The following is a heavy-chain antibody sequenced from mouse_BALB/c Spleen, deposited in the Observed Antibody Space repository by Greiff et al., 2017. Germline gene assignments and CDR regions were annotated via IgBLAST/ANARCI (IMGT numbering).Heavy chain of an antibody. J-gene: IGHJ4*01. CDR2: ISSGGSYT. CDR3: ARQDRYDLYYAMDY. D-gene: IGHD2-14*01. CDR1: GFTFSSYG. V-gene: IGHV5-6*01. Sequence: EVMLVESGGDLVKPGGSLKLSCAASGFTFSSYGMSWVRQTPDKRLEWVATISSGGSYTYYPDSVKGRFTISRDNAKNTLYLQMSSLKSEDTAMYYCARQDRYDLYYAMDYWGQGTSVTVSS.